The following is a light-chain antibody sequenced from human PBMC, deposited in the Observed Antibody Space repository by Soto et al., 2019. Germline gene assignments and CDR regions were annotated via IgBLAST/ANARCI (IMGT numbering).Light chain of an antibody. CDR1: QSVYSN. J-gene: IGKJ1*01. Sequence: EIVMTQSPATLSVSPGGRATLSCRASQSVYSNLAWYQQKPGQAPRLLIYGVSTRATGIPGRFSGSGSGTEFTLTISSLQSEDFAVYYCQQYNNWPRTFGQGTKVEIK. CDR3: QQYNNWPRT. CDR2: GVS. V-gene: IGKV3-15*01.